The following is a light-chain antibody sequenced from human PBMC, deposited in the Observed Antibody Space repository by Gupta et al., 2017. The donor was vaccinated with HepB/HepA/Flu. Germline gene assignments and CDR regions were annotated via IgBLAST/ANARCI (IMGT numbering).Light chain of an antibody. CDR2: LGS. Sequence: ILSTQPPLSLPVTPGEPASISCRSSQSLVHSNGYNYLDWYLQKPGHAPQLLIYLGSNRACGVPARFSGSGSGADFTLKISRVEAEDVGAYYCKQALKSPRTFGQGTKVEIK. CDR3: KQALKSPRT. J-gene: IGKJ2*02. V-gene: IGKV2-28*01. CDR1: QSLVHSNGYNY.